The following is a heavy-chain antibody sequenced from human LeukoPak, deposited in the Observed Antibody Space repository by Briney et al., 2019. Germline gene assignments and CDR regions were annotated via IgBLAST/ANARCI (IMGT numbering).Heavy chain of an antibody. CDR1: GFTFSDYY. J-gene: IGHJ6*03. CDR3: ARAVTGYYYYYMDV. V-gene: IGHV3-11*01. Sequence: GGSPRLSCAASGFTFSDYYMSWIRQAPGKGLEWVSYISSSGSTIYYADSVKGRFTISRDNAKNSLYLQMNSLRAEDTAVYYCARAVTGYYYYYMDVWDKGTTVTVSS. CDR2: ISSSGSTI. D-gene: IGHD4-17*01.